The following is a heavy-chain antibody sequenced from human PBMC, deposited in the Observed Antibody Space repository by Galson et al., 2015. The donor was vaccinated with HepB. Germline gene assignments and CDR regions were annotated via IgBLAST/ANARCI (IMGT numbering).Heavy chain of an antibody. V-gene: IGHV3-23*01. Sequence: SLRLSCAASGFTFGNYAMNWVRQAPGKGLEWVSTISGSGGSTYYGDSLKGRFTISRDNSRNTLYLQMNSLRAEDTAVYYCASLRGDIVVVPADLSFDYWGQGTLVTVSS. CDR1: GFTFGNYA. CDR2: ISGSGGST. CDR3: ASLRGDIVVVPADLSFDY. J-gene: IGHJ4*02. D-gene: IGHD2-2*01.